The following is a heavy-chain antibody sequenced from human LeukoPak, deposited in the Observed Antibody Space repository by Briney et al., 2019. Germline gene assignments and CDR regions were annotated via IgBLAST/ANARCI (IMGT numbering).Heavy chain of an antibody. CDR2: INPTGDST. Sequence: GASVKVSCKASGYTFTSSYMHWVRQAPGQGLEWMGIINPTGDSTSYTQKFQGRVTMTRDTSTSAVYMELSSLTSEDTAVYYCARYYGSYNLFDPWGQGTLVTVSS. J-gene: IGHJ5*02. D-gene: IGHD3-10*01. V-gene: IGHV1-46*01. CDR1: GYTFTSSY. CDR3: ARYYGSYNLFDP.